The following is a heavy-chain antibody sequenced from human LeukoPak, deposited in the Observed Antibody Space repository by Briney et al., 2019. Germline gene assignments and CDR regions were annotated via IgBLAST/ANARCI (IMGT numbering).Heavy chain of an antibody. CDR3: AKDGIGSETSSSWYVMGSEIDY. V-gene: IGHV3-23*01. D-gene: IGHD6-13*01. J-gene: IGHJ4*02. CDR1: GFTFSSYA. Sequence: GGSLRLSCAASGFTFSSYAMSWVRQAPGKGLERVSAISGSGGSTYYADSVKGRFTISRDNSKNTLYLQMNSLRAEDTAVYHCAKDGIGSETSSSWYVMGSEIDYWGQGTLVTVSS. CDR2: ISGSGGST.